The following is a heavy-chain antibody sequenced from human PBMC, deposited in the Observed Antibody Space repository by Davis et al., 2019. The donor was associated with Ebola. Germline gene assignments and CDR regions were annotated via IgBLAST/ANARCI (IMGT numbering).Heavy chain of an antibody. CDR1: GYTFTNYD. D-gene: IGHD2/OR15-2a*01. CDR3: ARTFYGPSFSWHFDL. CDR2: MNPKSGDT. Sequence: ASVKVSCKASGYTFTNYDISWVRQATGQGLDWMGWMNPKSGDTGSAQKFQGRVTMTRDTSTSTAYMELSSLRFEDTAVYYCARTFYGPSFSWHFDLWGRGTLVAVSS. V-gene: IGHV1-8*01. J-gene: IGHJ2*01.